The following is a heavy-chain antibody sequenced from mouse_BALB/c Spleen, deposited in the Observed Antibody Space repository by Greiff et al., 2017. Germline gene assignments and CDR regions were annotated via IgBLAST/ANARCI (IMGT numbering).Heavy chain of an antibody. CDR1: GYSITSDYA. CDR3: ARWEYAPYAMDY. D-gene: IGHD2-10*02. CDR2: ISYSGST. J-gene: IGHJ4*01. V-gene: IGHV3-2*02. Sequence: EVQLKESGPGLVKPSQSLSLTCTVTGYSITSDYAWNWIRQFPGNKLEWMGYISYSGSTSYNPSLKSRISITRDTSKNQFFLQLNSVTTEDTATYYCARWEYAPYAMDYWGQGTSVTVSS.